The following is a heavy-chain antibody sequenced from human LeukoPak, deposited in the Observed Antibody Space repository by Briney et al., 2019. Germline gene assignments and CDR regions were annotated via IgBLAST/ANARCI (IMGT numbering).Heavy chain of an antibody. CDR2: ISSRSIYI. CDR1: GFNFSIYS. J-gene: IGHJ5*02. V-gene: IGHV3-21*01. Sequence: PGGSLRLSCAASGFNFSIYSMNWVRQAPGKGLEWVSTISSRSIYIYYADSVKGRFTISRDNAKNSLSLQMNSLRAEDTAVYYCAKENLLLWFGELFSWFDPWGQGTLVTVSS. CDR3: AKENLLLWFGELFSWFDP. D-gene: IGHD3-10*01.